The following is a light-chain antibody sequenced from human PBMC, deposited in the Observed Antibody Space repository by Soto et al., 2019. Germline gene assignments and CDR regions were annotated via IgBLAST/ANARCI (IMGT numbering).Light chain of an antibody. V-gene: IGLV1-47*01. CDR2: RNN. CDR3: AAWDDNLSGVV. CDR1: SSNIGSNY. J-gene: IGLJ2*01. Sequence: QAVVTQPPSTSGTPGQRVTISCPGSSSNIGSNYVYWYQQLPGTAPKLLIYRNNQRPSGVPDRFSGSKSGTSASLAISGLRSEDEADYYCAAWDDNLSGVVFGGGTKVTVL.